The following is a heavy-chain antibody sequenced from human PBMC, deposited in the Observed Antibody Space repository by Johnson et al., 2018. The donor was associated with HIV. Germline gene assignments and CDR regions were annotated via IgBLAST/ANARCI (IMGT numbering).Heavy chain of an antibody. D-gene: IGHD1-1*01. CDR2: IKQDGSDK. J-gene: IGHJ3*01. CDR1: GFTFSSYW. V-gene: IGHV3-7*05. Sequence: VQLVESGGGVVRPGGSLRLSCAASGFTFSSYWMSWVRQAPGKGLEWVANIKQDGSDKYYVDSVKGRFTISRDNSKNTLYLQMNSLRAEDTAMYYCTTDPWWNGYHAFDVWGQGTMVTVSS. CDR3: TTDPWWNGYHAFDV.